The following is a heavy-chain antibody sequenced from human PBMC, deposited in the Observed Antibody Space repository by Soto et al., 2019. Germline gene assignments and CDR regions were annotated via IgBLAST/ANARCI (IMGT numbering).Heavy chain of an antibody. Sequence: QVQLVQSGAEVKKPGSSVTVSCKASGGTFSSYTISWIRQAPGQGLEWMGGIIPIFGPTNYAQKFLGRVTITAAESTSTAYMELSSLRSEDTAVYYCARGSYNYGGGPFDFWGQGTLVTVSS. CDR3: ARGSYNYGGGPFDF. D-gene: IGHD3-16*01. CDR2: IIPIFGPT. CDR1: GGTFSSYT. J-gene: IGHJ4*02. V-gene: IGHV1-69*12.